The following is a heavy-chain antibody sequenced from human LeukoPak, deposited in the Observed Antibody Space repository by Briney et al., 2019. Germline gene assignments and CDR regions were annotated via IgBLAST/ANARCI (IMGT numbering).Heavy chain of an antibody. Sequence: PSETLSLTCAVYGGSFSGYYWGWIRQPPGKGLEWIGEINHSGSTNYNPSLKSRVTISVDTSMNQFSLKLNSVTATDTAVYYCARGGGDWYLDYWGQGTLVTVSS. CDR2: INHSGST. J-gene: IGHJ4*02. V-gene: IGHV4-34*01. D-gene: IGHD3/OR15-3a*01. CDR1: GGSFSGYY. CDR3: ARGGGDWYLDY.